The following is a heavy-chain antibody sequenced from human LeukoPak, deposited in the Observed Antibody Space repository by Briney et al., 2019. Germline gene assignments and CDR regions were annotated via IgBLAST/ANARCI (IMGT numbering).Heavy chain of an antibody. CDR3: ARRVSYCSGGSCYANNWFDP. V-gene: IGHV4-59*12. CDR1: GGSISTYY. Sequence: SETLSLTCTVSGGSISTYYWSWIRQPPGKGLEWIGYIYYTGSTNYNPSLKSRVTISVDTSKNQFSLKLSSVTAADTAVYYCARRVSYCSGGSCYANNWFDPWGQGTLVTVSS. J-gene: IGHJ5*02. CDR2: IYYTGST. D-gene: IGHD2-15*01.